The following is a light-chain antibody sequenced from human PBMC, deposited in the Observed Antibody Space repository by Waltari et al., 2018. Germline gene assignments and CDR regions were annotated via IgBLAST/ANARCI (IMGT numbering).Light chain of an antibody. CDR1: NLARKI. V-gene: IGLV3-1*01. CDR2: PTR. J-gene: IGLJ2*01. Sequence: SNELTQPQSVTVFPGQTAIITCSGQNLARKIVSWFPQRPGQSPGGVFYPTRERTSGIPERYSGSISGNTATLASSGTQETDEGDYFCEMWDNSVVIFGGGTKLTVL. CDR3: EMWDNSVVI.